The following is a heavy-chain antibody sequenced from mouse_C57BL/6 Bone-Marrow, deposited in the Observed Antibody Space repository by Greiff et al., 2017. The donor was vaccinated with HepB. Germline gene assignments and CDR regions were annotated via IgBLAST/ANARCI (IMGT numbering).Heavy chain of an antibody. Sequence: QVQLQQPGAELVKPGASVKLSCKASGYTFTSYWMHWVKQRPGQGLEWIGMIHPNSGSTNYNEKFKSKATLTVDKSSSTAYMQLSSLTSEDSAVYYCARGDYYGSSGAMDYWSEGTAVTVSS. CDR2: IHPNSGST. CDR1: GYTFTSYW. CDR3: ARGDYYGSSGAMDY. V-gene: IGHV1-64*01. J-gene: IGHJ4*01. D-gene: IGHD1-1*01.